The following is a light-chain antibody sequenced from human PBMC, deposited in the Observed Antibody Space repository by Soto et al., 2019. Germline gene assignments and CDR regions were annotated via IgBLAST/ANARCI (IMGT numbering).Light chain of an antibody. Sequence: QSALTQPASVSGSPGQSITISCTGTSSDIGSYNRASWYQQPPGTAPKLIIYEVNNRPSGVPDRFSGSKSGNTASLTISGLQAEDEADYYCNSFTTSSTYVFGTGTKSPS. CDR2: EVN. CDR3: NSFTTSSTYV. V-gene: IGLV2-18*02. J-gene: IGLJ1*01. CDR1: SSDIGSYNR.